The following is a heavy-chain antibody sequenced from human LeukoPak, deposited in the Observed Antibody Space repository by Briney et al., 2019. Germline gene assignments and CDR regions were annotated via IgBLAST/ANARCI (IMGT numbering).Heavy chain of an antibody. J-gene: IGHJ4*02. V-gene: IGHV3-21*01. CDR1: GFTFSNYN. Sequence: GGSLRLACVGFGFTFSNYNLNWVRQAPGKGLEWVSSISRSGGSTYYAESVKGRLTISRDNAESSVYLQVNSLRVEDTAVYYCVRGDKRDFWGQGTLVTVSS. CDR3: VRGDKRDF. CDR2: ISRSGGST. D-gene: IGHD5-24*01.